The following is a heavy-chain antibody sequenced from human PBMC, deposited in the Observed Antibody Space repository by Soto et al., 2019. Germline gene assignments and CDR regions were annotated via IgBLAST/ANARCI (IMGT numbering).Heavy chain of an antibody. CDR3: VRDLNGSGDY. CDR1: GGSISSGDYY. Sequence: PSETLSLTCTVSGGSISSGDYYWSWIRQPPGKGLEWLGYIFHSLGAKYNPSLGSRGTISLDTSKNQLSLSLRSVTAADTAIYFCVRDLNGSGDYWGQGTLVTVSS. CDR2: IFHSLGA. J-gene: IGHJ4*02. V-gene: IGHV4-61*08. D-gene: IGHD3-10*01.